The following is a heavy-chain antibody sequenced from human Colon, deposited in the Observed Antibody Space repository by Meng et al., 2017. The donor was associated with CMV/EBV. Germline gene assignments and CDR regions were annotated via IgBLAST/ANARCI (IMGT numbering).Heavy chain of an antibody. CDR3: ARDVGEDYDILTGYWYDYYYYGMDV. J-gene: IGHJ6*02. CDR2: ISSSSSYI. Sequence: GESLKISCAASGFTFSSYSMNWVRQAPGKGLEWVSSISSSSSYIYYADSVKGRFTISRDNAKNSLYLQMNSLRAEDTAVYYCARDVGEDYDILTGYWYDYYYYGMDVWGQGTTVTVSS. D-gene: IGHD3-9*01. CDR1: GFTFSSYS. V-gene: IGHV3-21*01.